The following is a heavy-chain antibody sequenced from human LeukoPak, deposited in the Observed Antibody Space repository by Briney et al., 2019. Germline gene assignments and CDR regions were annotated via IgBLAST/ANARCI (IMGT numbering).Heavy chain of an antibody. CDR1: GFTFSSYG. J-gene: IGHJ6*04. CDR2: ISYDGSNK. V-gene: IGHV3-30*18. CDR3: AKDGMDV. Sequence: GGSLRLSCAASGFTFSSYGMHWVRQAPGKGLEWVAVISYDGSNKYYADSVKGRFTISRDNSKNTLYLQMNSLRAEDTAVYHCAKDGMDVWGKGTTVTVSS.